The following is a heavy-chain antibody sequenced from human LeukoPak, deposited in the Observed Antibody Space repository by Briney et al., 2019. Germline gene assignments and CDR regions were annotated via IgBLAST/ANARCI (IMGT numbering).Heavy chain of an antibody. D-gene: IGHD6-13*01. J-gene: IGHJ4*02. CDR3: AKGKREWAAAGDY. CDR2: ISGSGDTT. V-gene: IGHV3-23*01. CDR1: GFSYSLYA. Sequence: QPGGPLRLSCVASGFSYSLYAMTWVRQTPGKGLEWVSLISGSGDTTSYADSVKGRFTISRDNSKNTVYLQMESLRVEDTAVYYCAKGKREWAAAGDYWGQGTLVTVSS.